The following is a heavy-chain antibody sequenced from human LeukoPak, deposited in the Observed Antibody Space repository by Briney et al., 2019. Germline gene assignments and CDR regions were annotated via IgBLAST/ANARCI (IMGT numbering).Heavy chain of an antibody. D-gene: IGHD3-22*01. V-gene: IGHV4-59*01. CDR1: GGSISSYY. CDR2: IYYSGST. CDR3: ARATIVEEGFDY. Sequence: SETLSLTCTVSGGSISSYYWSWIRQPPGKGLEWIGYIYYSGSTNYNPSLKSRVTISVDTSKNQFSLKLSSVTAADTAVYYCARATIVEEGFDYWGQGTLVTVSS. J-gene: IGHJ4*02.